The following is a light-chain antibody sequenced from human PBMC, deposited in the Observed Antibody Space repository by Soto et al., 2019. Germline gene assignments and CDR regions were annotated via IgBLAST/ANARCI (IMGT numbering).Light chain of an antibody. CDR2: HAS. CDR3: XXYXXXPLT. V-gene: IGKV3-15*01. Sequence: EIVMTQSPATLSVSPGERATLSCRASQSVSNNLAWYQQKPGQAPRLLIYHASTGATGIPARFSGSGSGTXLTLTXXSXQSEDFXXXXXXXYXXXPLTFGGGTKVEIK. CDR1: QSVSNN. J-gene: IGKJ4*01.